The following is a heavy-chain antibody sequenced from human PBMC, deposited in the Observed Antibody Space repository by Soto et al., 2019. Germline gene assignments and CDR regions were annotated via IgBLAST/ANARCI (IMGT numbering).Heavy chain of an antibody. J-gene: IGHJ5*02. CDR3: ARVSHTWLAP. V-gene: IGHV1-18*04. CDR1: GYTFTSYG. Sequence: SVQVSCKASGYTFTSYGISWVRQAPGQGLEWMGWISAYNGNTNYAQKLQGRVTMTTDTSTSTAYVELRSLRSDDTAGYYGARVSHTWLAPWGHGTMVTV. CDR2: ISAYNGNT.